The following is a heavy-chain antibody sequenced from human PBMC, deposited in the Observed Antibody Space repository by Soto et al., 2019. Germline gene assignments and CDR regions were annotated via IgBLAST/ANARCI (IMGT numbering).Heavy chain of an antibody. J-gene: IGHJ4*02. CDR2: IDPYDTGI. D-gene: IGHD2-15*01. CDR1: GFAFSSEW. Sequence: EVQLVESGGGLVQPGGSLRLSCAASGFAFSSEWMHWVRQAPGKGLVWVSRIDPYDTGITYADSVKGRFTISRDNAKNTLYLQMNSLRAEDTAVYYCTSATFGARDSWGQGTLVTVSS. V-gene: IGHV3-74*01. CDR3: TSATFGARDS.